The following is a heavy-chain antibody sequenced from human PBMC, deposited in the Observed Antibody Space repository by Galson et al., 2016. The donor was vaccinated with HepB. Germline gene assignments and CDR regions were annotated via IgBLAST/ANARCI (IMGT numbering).Heavy chain of an antibody. CDR1: GFPFSSYS. V-gene: IGHV3-21*01. Sequence: SLRLSCAASGFPFSSYSMNWVRQAPGKGLEWVSSISGSYYTNYADSVKGRFTISRDNAKNSVYPQINSLRAEDTAVYYVASDTLVVSRGVIFYMDVWGKGTTVTVAS. J-gene: IGHJ6*03. CDR2: ISGSYYT. CDR3: ASDTLVVSRGVIFYMDV. D-gene: IGHD3-10*01.